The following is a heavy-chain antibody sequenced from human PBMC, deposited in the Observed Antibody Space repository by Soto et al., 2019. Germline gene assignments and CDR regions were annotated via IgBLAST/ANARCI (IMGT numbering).Heavy chain of an antibody. J-gene: IGHJ4*02. Sequence: QVQLVQSGAEVKKPGASVTVSCKTSGYTFSTYPISWVRQAPGQGLEWVGWISTYNGKTNYGQKFQGRVTNTTDTSASTAYMNLRNLRSDDTAVYYCARDRVEAALGTFDQWGQGTLVTVSS. CDR1: GYTFSTYP. V-gene: IGHV1-18*01. D-gene: IGHD6-13*01. CDR2: ISTYNGKT. CDR3: ARDRVEAALGTFDQ.